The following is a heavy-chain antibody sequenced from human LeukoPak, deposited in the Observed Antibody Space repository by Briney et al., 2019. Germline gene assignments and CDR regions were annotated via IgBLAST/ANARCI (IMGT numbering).Heavy chain of an antibody. CDR1: GYTFTSYY. CDR3: ASLPDFWSGYPHQFDY. Sequence: GASVKVSCKASGYTFTSYYMHWVRQAPGQGLEWMGIINPSGGSTSYAQKFQGRVTMTRDTSTSTVYMELSSLRSEDTAVYYCASLPDFWSGYPHQFDYSGQGTLVTVSS. V-gene: IGHV1-46*01. J-gene: IGHJ4*02. D-gene: IGHD3-3*01. CDR2: INPSGGST.